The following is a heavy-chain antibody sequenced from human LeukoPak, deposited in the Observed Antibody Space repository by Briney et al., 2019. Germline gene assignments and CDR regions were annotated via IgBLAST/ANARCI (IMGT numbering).Heavy chain of an antibody. V-gene: IGHV4-31*03. CDR3: SRGLDSRKLGY. D-gene: IGHD3-22*01. Sequence: PSQTLSLTCTVSGASFSSGDQYWNWIRQSPGTGLEWIGSIHPSGTLYNNPSLESRVTMSMDTSKNQFSLNLNSVTAADTAVYFCSRGLDSRKLGYWGQGTLVTVSS. CDR1: GASFSSGDQY. J-gene: IGHJ4*02. CDR2: IHPSGTL.